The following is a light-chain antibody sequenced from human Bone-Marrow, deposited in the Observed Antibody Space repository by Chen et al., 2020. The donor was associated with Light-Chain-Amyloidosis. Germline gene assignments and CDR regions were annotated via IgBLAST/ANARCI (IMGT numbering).Light chain of an antibody. CDR1: SGDIATNY. J-gene: IGLJ3*02. V-gene: IGLV6-57*03. CDR3: QSYATNTWI. Sequence: NFILTQDHSVSESPGKTVTISCTRSSGDIATNYVQWYQQRPDSAPTTVIYENDLRPSGVPDRFSGSIDTASNSASLTISGLETEDEADYYCQSYATNTWIFGGGTHLTVL. CDR2: END.